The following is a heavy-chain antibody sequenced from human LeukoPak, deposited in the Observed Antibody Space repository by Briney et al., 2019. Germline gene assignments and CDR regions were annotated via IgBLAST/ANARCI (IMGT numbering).Heavy chain of an antibody. Sequence: SETLSLTCTVSGGSISSSSYYWGWIRQPPGRGLEWIGSIYYSGSTYYNPSLKSRVTISVDTSKNQSSLKLSSVTAADTAVYYCARRRGYCSGGSCYGFNYWGQGTLVTVSS. CDR2: IYYSGST. CDR1: GGSISSSSYY. J-gene: IGHJ4*02. V-gene: IGHV4-39*01. CDR3: ARRRGYCSGGSCYGFNY. D-gene: IGHD2-15*01.